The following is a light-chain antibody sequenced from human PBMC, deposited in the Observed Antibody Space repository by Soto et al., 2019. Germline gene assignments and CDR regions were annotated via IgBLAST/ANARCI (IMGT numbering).Light chain of an antibody. CDR2: GAS. CDR1: QSVNSSY. CDR3: QQYGSSIT. Sequence: EIVLTQSPGTLSLSPGERATLSCRASQSVNSSYLAWYQQKPGQAPRLLIYGASSRATGIPDRFSGSGSGTDFTLTISRLEPEDFAVYYCQQYGSSITFGQGTRLENK. J-gene: IGKJ5*01. V-gene: IGKV3-20*01.